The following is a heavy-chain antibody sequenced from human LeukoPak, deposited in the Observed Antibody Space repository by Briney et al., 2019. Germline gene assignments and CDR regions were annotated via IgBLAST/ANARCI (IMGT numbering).Heavy chain of an antibody. CDR2: ISSSSSYI. D-gene: IGHD2-2*01. CDR3: ASRTLYCSSTSCLQNYYMDV. J-gene: IGHJ6*03. V-gene: IGHV3-11*06. CDR1: GFTFRDYY. Sequence: GGSLRLSCAASGFTFRDYYMSWIRQAPGKGLEWVSSISSSSSYIYYADSVKGRFTISRDNAKNSLYLQMNSLRAEDTAVYYCASRTLYCSSTSCLQNYYMDVWGKGTTVTVSS.